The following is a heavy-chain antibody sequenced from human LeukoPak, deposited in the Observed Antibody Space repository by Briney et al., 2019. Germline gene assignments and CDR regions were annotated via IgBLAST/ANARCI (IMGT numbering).Heavy chain of an antibody. CDR3: ARDRVQIWSYVAIFDY. CDR2: ISSSSSYI. J-gene: IGHJ4*02. V-gene: IGHV3-21*01. CDR1: GFTFSSYS. D-gene: IGHD5-18*01. Sequence: GGSLRLSCAASGFTFSSYSMNWVRQAPGKGLEWVSSISSSSSYIYYADSVKGRFTISRDNAKNSLYLQMNSLRAEDTAVYYCARDRVQIWSYVAIFDYWGQGTLVTVSS.